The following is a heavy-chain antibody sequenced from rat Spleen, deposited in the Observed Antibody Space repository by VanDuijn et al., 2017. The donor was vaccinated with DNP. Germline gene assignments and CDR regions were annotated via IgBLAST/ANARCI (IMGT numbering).Heavy chain of an antibody. CDR2: LNSAGST. Sequence: EVQLQESGPGLVKPSQSLSLTCSVTGYSITSNYWGWIRKFPGNKLEWMGSLNSAGSTNYNPSLKSRISITRDTSKNQFFLQVNSVTTEDTATYYCARWSDYFDYWGQGVMVTVSS. V-gene: IGHV3-3*01. CDR3: ARWSDYFDY. D-gene: IGHD4-2*01. J-gene: IGHJ2*01. CDR1: GYSITSNY.